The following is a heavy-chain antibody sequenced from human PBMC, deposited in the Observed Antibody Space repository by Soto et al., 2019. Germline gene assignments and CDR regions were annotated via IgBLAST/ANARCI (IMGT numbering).Heavy chain of an antibody. V-gene: IGHV3-33*01. J-gene: IGHJ4*02. CDR2: ISYDDTYK. CDR1: GFTFDNYG. CDR3: AGGDYGDFIDY. Sequence: QVHLVESGGGVVQPGRSLRLSCAASGFTFDNYGMLWVRQAPGKGLEWVALISYDDTYKYYTDSVRGRFTISRDNSKNIQFPQMNSLKADDTAVYYCAGGDYGDFIDYWGQGTMVTVSS. D-gene: IGHD4-17*01.